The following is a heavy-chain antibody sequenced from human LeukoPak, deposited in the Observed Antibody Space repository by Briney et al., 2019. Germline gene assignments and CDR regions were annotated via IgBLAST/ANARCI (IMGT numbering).Heavy chain of an antibody. J-gene: IGHJ4*02. CDR1: GFTFSSYE. Sequence: PGGSLRLSCAASGFTFSSYEMNWVRQAPGKGLEWVSYISSSGSTIYYADSVKGRFTISRDNSKNTLYLQMNSLRAEDTAVYYCAKEGGGPLDYWGQGTLVTVSS. CDR2: ISSSGSTI. CDR3: AKEGGGPLDY. V-gene: IGHV3-48*03. D-gene: IGHD3-16*01.